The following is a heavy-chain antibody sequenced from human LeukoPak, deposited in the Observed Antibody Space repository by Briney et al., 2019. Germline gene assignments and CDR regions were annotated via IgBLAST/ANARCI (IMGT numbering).Heavy chain of an antibody. CDR1: GFTFSSYW. Sequence: PGGSLRLSCAASGFTFSSYWMSWVRQAPGKGLEWVANIKQDGSEKYYVDSVKGRFTISRDNAKNSLYLQMNSLRAEDTAVYYCARRDYDYGDFWYFDLWGRGTLVTVSS. J-gene: IGHJ2*01. D-gene: IGHD4-17*01. CDR3: ARRDYDYGDFWYFDL. V-gene: IGHV3-7*01. CDR2: IKQDGSEK.